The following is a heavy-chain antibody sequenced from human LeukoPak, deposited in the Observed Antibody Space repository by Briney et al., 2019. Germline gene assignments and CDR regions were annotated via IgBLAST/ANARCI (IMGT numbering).Heavy chain of an antibody. V-gene: IGHV4-39*01. D-gene: IGHD7-27*01. J-gene: IGHJ4*02. CDR1: GGSISSSSDY. CDR2: IYYHENA. Sequence: ETLSXXCTVSGGSISSSSDYWGWIRQAPGKGLEWIGSIYYHENAYYNSSLKSRVNISVDKSKNQFSLKLRSVTGAGTAVYYCARSRSXAGVDWGQGTLVTVSS. CDR3: ARSRSXAGVD.